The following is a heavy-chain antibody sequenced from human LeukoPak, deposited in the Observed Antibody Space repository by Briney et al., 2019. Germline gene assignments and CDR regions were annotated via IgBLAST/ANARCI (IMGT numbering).Heavy chain of an antibody. J-gene: IGHJ2*01. Sequence: PGGSLRLSCAVSGFTLSTYWMHWVRQAPGKDLVWVSRMNNDGSGISYADSVRGRFTISRDNAKSTLYLQMNSLRAEDTAVYYCAREAVGTGDWYFDLWGRGTLVTVSP. CDR1: GFTLSTYW. CDR2: MNNDGSGI. D-gene: IGHD1-14*01. CDR3: AREAVGTGDWYFDL. V-gene: IGHV3-74*01.